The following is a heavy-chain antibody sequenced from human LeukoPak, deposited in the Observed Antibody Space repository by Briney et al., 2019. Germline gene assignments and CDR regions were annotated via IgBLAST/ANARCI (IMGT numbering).Heavy chain of an antibody. J-gene: IGHJ5*02. CDR1: GYTFTSYA. V-gene: IGHV1-69*13. CDR2: IISIFGTA. CDR3: ARWEGQWLERDWFDP. D-gene: IGHD6-19*01. Sequence: ASVKVSCKASGYTFTSYAMHWVRQAPGQRLEWMGGIISIFGTANYAQKFQGRVTITADESTSTAYMELSSLRSEDTAVYYCARWEGQWLERDWFDPWGQGTLVTVSS.